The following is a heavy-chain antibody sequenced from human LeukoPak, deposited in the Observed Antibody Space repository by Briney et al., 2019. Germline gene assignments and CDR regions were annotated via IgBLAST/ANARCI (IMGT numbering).Heavy chain of an antibody. J-gene: IGHJ5*01. D-gene: IGHD2-2*01. CDR1: GFTISSYG. CDR3: AKDPLGYCTSASSRYLDS. Sequence: GGSLRLSCVASGFTISSYGRHWVRQVPGKGLEWVAFIWYDGSHTYYADSVKGRFTISRDNSKNTLYLQMNSLRAEVTAVFYCAKDPLGYCTSASSRYLDSWGQGTMVTVSS. CDR2: IWYDGSHT. V-gene: IGHV3-30*02.